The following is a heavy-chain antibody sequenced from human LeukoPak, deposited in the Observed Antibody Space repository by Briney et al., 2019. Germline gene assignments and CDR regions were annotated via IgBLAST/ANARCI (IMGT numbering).Heavy chain of an antibody. CDR1: GLTFSEYA. D-gene: IGHD1-1*01. V-gene: IGHV3-23*01. CDR3: ANLNVP. Sequence: GGSLRLSCTASGLTFSEYAMTWVRQAPGKGLEWVSTITAGGSHTYYPDSVKGRFTISRDNPKNTLYLQMNSLRVEDTAVYYCANLNVPWGQGTLVTVSS. J-gene: IGHJ5*02. CDR2: ITAGGSHT.